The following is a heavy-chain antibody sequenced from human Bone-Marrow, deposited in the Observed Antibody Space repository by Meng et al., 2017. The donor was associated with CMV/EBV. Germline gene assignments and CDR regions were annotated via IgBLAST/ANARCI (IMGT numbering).Heavy chain of an antibody. CDR3: AKDLVPTTYYYYGMDV. Sequence: GESLKISCAASGFTFDDYTMHWVRQTPGKGLEWVSLIGRDGGSTYYADSVKGRFTISRDNSKNSLYLQMNSLRTEDTALYYCAKDLVPTTYYYYGMDVWGQGTTVTVS. V-gene: IGHV3-43*01. CDR1: GFTFDDYT. CDR2: IGRDGGST. J-gene: IGHJ6*02. D-gene: IGHD5-12*01.